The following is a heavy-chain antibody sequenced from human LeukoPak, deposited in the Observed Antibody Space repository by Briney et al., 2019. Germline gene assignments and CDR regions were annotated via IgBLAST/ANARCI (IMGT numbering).Heavy chain of an antibody. V-gene: IGHV3-73*01. J-gene: IGHJ4*02. Sequence: GGSLRLSCAASGFTFSGSAMHWVRQASGKGLEWVGRIRSKANSYATAYAASVKGRFTISRDDSKNTAYLQMNSLKTEDTAVYYCTSRGAVAGSDYWGQGTLVTVSS. CDR1: GFTFSGSA. D-gene: IGHD6-19*01. CDR3: TSRGAVAGSDY. CDR2: IRSKANSYAT.